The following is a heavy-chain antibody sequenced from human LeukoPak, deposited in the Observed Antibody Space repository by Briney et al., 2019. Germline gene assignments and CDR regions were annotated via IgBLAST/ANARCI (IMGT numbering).Heavy chain of an antibody. D-gene: IGHD6-13*01. CDR2: INPNSGGT. Sequence: GASVKVSCKASGYTFTGYYMHWVRQALGQGLEWMGWINPNSGGTNYAQKFQGRVTMTRDTSISTAYMELSRLRSDDTAVYYCARDGYSSSWITDYWGQGTLVTVSS. CDR1: GYTFTGYY. CDR3: ARDGYSSSWITDY. V-gene: IGHV1-2*02. J-gene: IGHJ4*02.